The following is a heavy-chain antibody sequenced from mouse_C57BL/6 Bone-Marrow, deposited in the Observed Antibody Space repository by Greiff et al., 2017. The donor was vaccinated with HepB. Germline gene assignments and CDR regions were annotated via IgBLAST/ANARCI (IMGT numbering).Heavy chain of an antibody. CDR1: GFSLSTSGMG. D-gene: IGHD1-1*01. CDR2: IYWDHDK. Sequence: QVTLKVSGPGILQSSQTLSLTCSFSGFSLSTSGMGVSWIRQPSGKGLEWLAHIYWDHDKRYNPSLKSRLTISKDTSRNQVFLKITSVDTADTATYYCTYYYGSSYWYFDVWGTGTTVTVSS. J-gene: IGHJ1*03. V-gene: IGHV8-12*01. CDR3: TYYYGSSYWYFDV.